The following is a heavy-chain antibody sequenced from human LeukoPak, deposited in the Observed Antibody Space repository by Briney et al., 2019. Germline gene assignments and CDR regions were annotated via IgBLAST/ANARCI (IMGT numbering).Heavy chain of an antibody. CDR2: INPSGGSA. V-gene: IGHV1-46*01. CDR1: GYTFTSYY. J-gene: IGHJ6*02. CDR3: ARDLRYFDWLRYYGMDV. D-gene: IGHD3-9*01. Sequence: GASVNVSCKASGYTFTSYYMHWVRQAPGQGLEWMGIINPSGGSASYAQKFQGRVTMTRDTSTSTDYMELSSLRSEDTAVYYCARDLRYFDWLRYYGMDVWGQGTTVTVSS.